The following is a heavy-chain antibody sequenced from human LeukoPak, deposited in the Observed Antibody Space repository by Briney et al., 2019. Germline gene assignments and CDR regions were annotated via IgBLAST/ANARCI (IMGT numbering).Heavy chain of an antibody. V-gene: IGHV3-33*08. CDR1: GFTFSSYS. CDR2: IWYDGSNK. CDR3: ARDLAVAGTPAP. D-gene: IGHD6-19*01. Sequence: GGSLRLSCAASGFTFSSYSMNWVRQAPGKGLEWVAVIWYDGSNKYYADSVKGRFTISRDNSKNTLYLQMNSLRAEDTAVYYCARDLAVAGTPAPWGQGTLVTVSS. J-gene: IGHJ5*02.